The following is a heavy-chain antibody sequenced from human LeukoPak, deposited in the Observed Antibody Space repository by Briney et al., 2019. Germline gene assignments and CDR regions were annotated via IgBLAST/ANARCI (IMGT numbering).Heavy chain of an antibody. CDR2: ISSSGSTI. V-gene: IGHV3-11*01. J-gene: IGHJ3*02. Sequence: GGSLRLSCAASGFTFSDYYMSWIRQAPGKGLEWVSYISSSGSTIYYADSVKGRFTISRDNAKNSLYLQMNSLRAEDTALYPCAKVYYYGWGSYRYTGAFDILGQGKKVNGSS. CDR1: GFTFSDYY. D-gene: IGHD3-16*02. CDR3: AKVYYYGWGSYRYTGAFDI.